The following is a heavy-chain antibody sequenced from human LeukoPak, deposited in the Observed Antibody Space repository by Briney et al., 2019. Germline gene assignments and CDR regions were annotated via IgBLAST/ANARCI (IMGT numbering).Heavy chain of an antibody. D-gene: IGHD4-17*01. Sequence: PGGSLRLSCAASGFTVSSNEMSWVRQAPGKGLEWVSSISGGSTYYADSRKGRFTISRDNSKNTLYLQMNSLRAEDTAVYYCARDRARYGDYVLDYWGQGTLVTVSS. CDR2: ISGGST. CDR3: ARDRARYGDYVLDY. J-gene: IGHJ4*02. CDR1: GFTVSSNE. V-gene: IGHV3-38-3*01.